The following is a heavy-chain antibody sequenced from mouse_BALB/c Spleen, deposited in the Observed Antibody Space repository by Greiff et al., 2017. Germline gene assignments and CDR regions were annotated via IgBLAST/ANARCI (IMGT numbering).Heavy chain of an antibody. CDR1: GYTFTNYW. Sequence: QVQLKESGAELVRPGTSVKISCKASGYTFTNYWLGWVKQRPGHGLEWIGDIYPGGGYTNYNEKFKGKATLTADTSSSTAYMQLSSLTSEDSAVYFCARYYGSSYQYYAMDYWGQGTSVTVSS. J-gene: IGHJ4*01. CDR2: IYPGGGYT. V-gene: IGHV1-63*02. D-gene: IGHD1-1*01. CDR3: ARYYGSSYQYYAMDY.